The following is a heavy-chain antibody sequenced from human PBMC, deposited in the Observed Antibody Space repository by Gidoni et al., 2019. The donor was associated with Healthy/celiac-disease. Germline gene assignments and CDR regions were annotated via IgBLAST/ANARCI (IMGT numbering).Heavy chain of an antibody. CDR2: IYTSGST. V-gene: IGHV4-61*02. CDR1: PGSISSGSYY. J-gene: IGHJ4*02. D-gene: IGHD3-22*01. Sequence: HVHLQDSGPGLVMTSQTLSHPLPVSPGSISSGSYYWSCIRQPAGNRLEWIARIYTSGSTNYNPSLKSRVTISVDTSKKQFSLKLSSVTAADTAVYYCAREGEGSSGYYNWDYWGQGTLVTVSS. CDR3: AREGEGSSGYYNWDY.